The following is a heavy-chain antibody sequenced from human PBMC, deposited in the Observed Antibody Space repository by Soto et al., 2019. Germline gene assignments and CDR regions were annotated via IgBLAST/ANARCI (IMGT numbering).Heavy chain of an antibody. CDR1: GFTFSSYA. J-gene: IGHJ6*02. CDR2: ISYDGSNK. CDR3: ARVPLRYFARAYYYGMDV. V-gene: IGHV3-30-3*01. Sequence: XGSLILSCAASGFTFSSYAMHWVRQAPGKGLEWVAVISYDGSNKYYADSVKGRFTISRDNSKNTLYLQMNSLRAEDTAVYYCARVPLRYFARAYYYGMDVWGQGTTVTVSS. D-gene: IGHD3-9*01.